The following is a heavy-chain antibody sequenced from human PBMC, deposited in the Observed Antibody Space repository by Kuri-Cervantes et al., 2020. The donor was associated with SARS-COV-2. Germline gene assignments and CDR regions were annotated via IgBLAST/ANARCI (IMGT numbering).Heavy chain of an antibody. J-gene: IGHJ4*02. D-gene: IGHD6-13*01. CDR2: IIPILGTA. CDR1: GGTFSSYA. V-gene: IGHV1-69*04. CDR3: ARDDPNQAAMGTFDY. Sequence: SVKVSCKASGGTFSSYAISWVRQAPGQGLEWMGRIIPILGTANYAQKFQGRVTITADKSTSTAYMELSRLRSDDTAVYYCARDDPNQAAMGTFDYWGQGTLVTVSS.